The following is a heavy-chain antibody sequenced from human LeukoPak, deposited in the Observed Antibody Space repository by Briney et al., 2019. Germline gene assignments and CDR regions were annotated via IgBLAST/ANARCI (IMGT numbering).Heavy chain of an antibody. CDR2: ISSSGSTI. CDR3: AKGGGIHVLVYYYYYMDV. J-gene: IGHJ6*03. D-gene: IGHD1-26*01. CDR1: GYPFSDYY. V-gene: IGHV3-11*04. Sequence: PGGSLRLSCTASGYPFSDYYMSWIRQAPGKGLEWVSYISSSGSTISYADSVKGRFTISRDNAKNSLYLQMNSLRAEDTAVYYCAKGGGIHVLVYYYYYMDVWGKGTTVTVSS.